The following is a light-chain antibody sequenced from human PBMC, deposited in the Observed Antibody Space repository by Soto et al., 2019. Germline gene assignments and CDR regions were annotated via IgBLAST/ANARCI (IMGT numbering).Light chain of an antibody. Sequence: QSVLTQPPSVSGAPGQRVTISCTGSSSNIGAGYDVHWYQQLPRTAPKLLIYSNSNRPSGVPDRFSGSKSGTSASLAITGLQAADEAADYCQSSDSSLRGSRVFGGGTKLTVL. CDR1: SSNIGAGYD. V-gene: IGLV1-40*01. J-gene: IGLJ2*01. CDR2: SNS. CDR3: QSSDSSLRGSRV.